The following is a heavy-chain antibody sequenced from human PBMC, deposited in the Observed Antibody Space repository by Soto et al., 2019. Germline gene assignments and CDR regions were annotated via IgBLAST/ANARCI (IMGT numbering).Heavy chain of an antibody. D-gene: IGHD2-15*01. CDR1: GFTFSSYA. CDR2: ISGSGGST. CDR3: AKGYCSGGSCDGLDY. J-gene: IGHJ4*02. V-gene: IGHV3-23*01. Sequence: GGSLRLSCAASGFTFSSYAMSWARQAPGKGLEWVSAISGSGGSTYYADSVKGRFTISRDNSKNTLYLQMNSLRAEDTAVYYCAKGYCSGGSCDGLDYWGQGTLVTVSS.